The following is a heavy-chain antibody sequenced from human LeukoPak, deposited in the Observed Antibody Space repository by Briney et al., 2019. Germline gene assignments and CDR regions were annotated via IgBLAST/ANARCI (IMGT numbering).Heavy chain of an antibody. V-gene: IGHV1-2*02. CDR1: GYTFTGYY. D-gene: IGHD6-13*01. J-gene: IGHJ4*02. Sequence: ASVKVSCKASGYTFTGYYMHWVRQAPGQGLEWMGWINPNSGGTNYAQKFQGRVTMTRDTSISTAYMELSRLRSDDTAVYYCAREKHLRRLTSKPPPIAAAGSWGQGTLVTVSS. CDR3: AREKHLRRLTSKPPPIAAAGS. CDR2: INPNSGGT.